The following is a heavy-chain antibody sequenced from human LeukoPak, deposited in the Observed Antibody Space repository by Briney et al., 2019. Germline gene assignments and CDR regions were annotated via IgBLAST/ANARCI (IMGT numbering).Heavy chain of an antibody. V-gene: IGHV1-2*02. J-gene: IGHJ4*02. CDR1: GYTFTGYY. CDR2: INPNSGGT. D-gene: IGHD3-22*01. Sequence: ASVKVSCKASGYTFTGYYMHWVRQAPGQGLEWMGWINPNSGGTNYAQKFQGRVTMTRDTSISTAYMEPSSLRSDDTAVYYCARVATSYYDSSGVFDYWGQGTLVTVSS. CDR3: ARVATSYYDSSGVFDY.